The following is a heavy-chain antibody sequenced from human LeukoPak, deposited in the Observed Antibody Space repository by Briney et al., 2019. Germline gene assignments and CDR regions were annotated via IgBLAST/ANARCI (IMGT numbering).Heavy chain of an antibody. D-gene: IGHD1/OR15-1a*01. J-gene: IGHJ3*02. V-gene: IGHV1-24*01. CDR1: GYTLTELS. CDR2: FDPEDGET. Sequence: ASVKVSCKVSGYTLTELSMHWVRQAPGKGLEWMGGFDPEDGETIYAQKFQGRVTMTEDTSTDTAYMELSSLRSEDTAVYYCALVQLEQLSRDAFDIWGQGTMVTVSS. CDR3: ALVQLEQLSRDAFDI.